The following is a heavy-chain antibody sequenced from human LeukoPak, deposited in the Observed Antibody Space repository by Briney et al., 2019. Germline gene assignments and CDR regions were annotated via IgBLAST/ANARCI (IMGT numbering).Heavy chain of an antibody. CDR1: GYTFTSYY. V-gene: IGHV1-46*01. CDR2: INPSGGST. CDR3: ARAHTTLWFGELLTWFDP. Sequence: ASVKVSCKASGYTFTSYYMHWARQAPGQGLEWMGIINPSGGSTSYAQKFQGRVTMTRDTSTSTVYMELSSLRSEDTAVYYCARAHTTLWFGELLTWFDPWGQGTLVTVSS. D-gene: IGHD3-10*01. J-gene: IGHJ5*02.